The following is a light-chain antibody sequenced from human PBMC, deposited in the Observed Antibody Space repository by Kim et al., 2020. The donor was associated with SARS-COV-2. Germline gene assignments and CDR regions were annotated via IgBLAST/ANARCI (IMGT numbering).Light chain of an antibody. J-gene: IGLJ3*02. CDR2: VNSDGSH. CDR3: QAWGTGIGV. CDR1: TGHSTNA. V-gene: IGLV4-69*02. Sequence: QLVLTQSPSASASLGASVKITCTLSTGHSTNAFAWPQHQPKKGPRYTMKVNSDGSHPKGDGIPDRFSGSSPGAERYLTISSHQSDEEADYFCQAWGTGIGVFGGGTQLTVL.